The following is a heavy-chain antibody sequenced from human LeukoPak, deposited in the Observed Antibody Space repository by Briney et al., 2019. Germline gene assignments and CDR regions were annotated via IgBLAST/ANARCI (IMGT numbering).Heavy chain of an antibody. Sequence: SVKVSCKASGCTFSSYAISWVRQAPGQGLEWMGGIIPIFGTANYAQKFQGRVTITTDESTSTAYMELSSLRSEDTAVYYCARVVMRYDSSGYGAFDIWGQGTMVTVSS. CDR1: GCTFSSYA. J-gene: IGHJ3*02. CDR2: IIPIFGTA. D-gene: IGHD3-22*01. CDR3: ARVVMRYDSSGYGAFDI. V-gene: IGHV1-69*05.